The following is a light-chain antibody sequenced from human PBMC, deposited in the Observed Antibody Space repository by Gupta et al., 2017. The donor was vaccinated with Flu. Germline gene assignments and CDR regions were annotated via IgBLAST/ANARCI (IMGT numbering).Light chain of an antibody. CDR3: LTWDGGRRVV. Sequence: RSNIGSYFVYWYQHHPGTAPKLLIYDRNNRPSWIPARFSASKPDTSATLAMSGLQTGDEAIYYCLTWDGGRRVVFGTGTNVTVL. CDR1: RSNIGSYF. J-gene: IGLJ1*01. CDR2: DRN. V-gene: IGLV1-51*01.